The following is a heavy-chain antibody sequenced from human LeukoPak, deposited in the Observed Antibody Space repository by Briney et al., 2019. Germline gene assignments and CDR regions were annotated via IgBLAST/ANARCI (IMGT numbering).Heavy chain of an antibody. CDR1: SYSISSGYY. CDR3: VRQLSHYSYYYYMDV. D-gene: IGHD1-1*01. CDR2: IYHSGST. J-gene: IGHJ6*03. Sequence: PSETLSLTCAVSSYSISSGYYWGWVRQPPGKGLEWIGAIYHSGSTYYNPSLESRVTISVDTSKNQFSLKLSSVTAADTAVYYCVRQLSHYSYYYYMDVWGKGTTVTVSS. V-gene: IGHV4-38-2*01.